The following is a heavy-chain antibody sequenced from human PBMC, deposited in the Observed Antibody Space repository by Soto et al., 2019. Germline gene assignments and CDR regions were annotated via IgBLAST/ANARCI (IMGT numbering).Heavy chain of an antibody. CDR3: ARDGHRGPSDAFDV. J-gene: IGHJ3*01. Sequence: GGSLRLSCVASGFTVTSNYMSWVRQAPGKGLEWVSHISTTGTSPYYADSVRGRFTVSRDTANNSIYLQMNSLRAEDTALYYCARDGHRGPSDAFDVWGQGTKVTVSS. CDR2: ISTTGTSP. V-gene: IGHV3-11*04. D-gene: IGHD3-10*01. CDR1: GFTVTSNY.